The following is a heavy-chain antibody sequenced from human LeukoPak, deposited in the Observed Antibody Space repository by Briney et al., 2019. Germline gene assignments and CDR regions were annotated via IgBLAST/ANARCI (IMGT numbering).Heavy chain of an antibody. V-gene: IGHV1-69*05. Sequence: SVKVSCKASGGTFSSYAISWVRQAPGQGLEWMGGIIPIFGTANYAQKFQGGVTITTDESTSTAYMELSSLRSEDTAVYYCASGGSSSSNWFDPWGQGTLVTVSS. D-gene: IGHD6-6*01. J-gene: IGHJ5*02. CDR1: GGTFSSYA. CDR3: ASGGSSSSNWFDP. CDR2: IIPIFGTA.